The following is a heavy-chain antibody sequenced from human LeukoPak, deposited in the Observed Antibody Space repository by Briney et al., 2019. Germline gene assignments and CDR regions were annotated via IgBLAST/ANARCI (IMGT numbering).Heavy chain of an antibody. Sequence: GGSLRLSCAASGFTFNTFDMNWVRQAPGKGLEWVSYISSGSSSRYYADSVKGRFTISRDNAKNSLYLQMNSLRAEDTAVYFCARLRYYAVDVWGQGTTVIVSS. J-gene: IGHJ6*02. CDR1: GFTFNTFD. CDR3: ARLRYYAVDV. V-gene: IGHV3-48*01. CDR2: ISSGSSSR.